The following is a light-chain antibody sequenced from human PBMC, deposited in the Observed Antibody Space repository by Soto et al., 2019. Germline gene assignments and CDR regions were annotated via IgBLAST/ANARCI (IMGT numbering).Light chain of an antibody. J-gene: IGKJ1*01. CDR2: GAS. CDR1: QSVSSSY. CDR3: QQANSFPPWT. Sequence: ENVLTQTPGTLSLSPGERATLSCRASQSVSSSYLAWYQQKPGQAPRLLIYGASNRATGIPDRFSGSGSGTDFTLTISRLDPEDFATYYCQQANSFPPWTFGQGTKVDNK. V-gene: IGKV3-20*01.